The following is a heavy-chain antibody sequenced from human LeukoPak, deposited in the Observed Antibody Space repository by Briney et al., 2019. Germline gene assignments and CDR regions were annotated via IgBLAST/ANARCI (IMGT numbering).Heavy chain of an antibody. CDR1: GYTFTGYG. CDR2: ISGYNGNT. CDR3: ARGVYSNYGSDAFDI. D-gene: IGHD4-11*01. J-gene: IGHJ3*02. V-gene: IGHV1-18*01. Sequence: ASVKVSCKASGYTFTGYGISWVRQAPGQGLEWMGWISGYNGNTNYAQKVQGRVTMTTDTSTSTAYMELRSLRSDDTAVYYWARGVYSNYGSDAFDIWGQGTMVTVSS.